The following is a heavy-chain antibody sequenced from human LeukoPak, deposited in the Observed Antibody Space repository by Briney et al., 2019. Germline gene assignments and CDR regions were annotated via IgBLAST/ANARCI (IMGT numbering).Heavy chain of an antibody. D-gene: IGHD2-8*01. CDR1: GFIFVNYW. J-gene: IGHJ4*02. Sequence: QPGGSLRLSCAASGFIFVNYWMTWVRQAPGKGLEWVANIKVDGSDKYYVDSVKGRFTISRDNAKNSLYLQMNSLRAEDTALYYCAKEGSDCTNGICRYFDYWGQGTLVTVSP. CDR3: AKEGSDCTNGICRYFDY. CDR2: IKVDGSDK. V-gene: IGHV3-7*03.